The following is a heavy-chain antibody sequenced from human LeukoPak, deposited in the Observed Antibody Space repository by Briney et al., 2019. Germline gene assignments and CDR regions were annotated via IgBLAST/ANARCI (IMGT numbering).Heavy chain of an antibody. V-gene: IGHV3-30*02. CDR2: IRHDGSNK. J-gene: IGHJ3*02. CDR3: AKGGARELLVDAFDI. CDR1: GFTFSSYG. Sequence: GGSLRLSCAASGFTFSSYGMHWVRQAPGKGLEWVAFIRHDGSNKYYADSVKGRFTISRDNSKNTLYLQMNSLRAEDTAVYYCAKGGARELLVDAFDIWGQGTMVTVSS. D-gene: IGHD1-26*01.